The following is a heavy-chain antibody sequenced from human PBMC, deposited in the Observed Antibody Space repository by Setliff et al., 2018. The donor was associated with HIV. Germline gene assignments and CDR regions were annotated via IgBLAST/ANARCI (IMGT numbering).Heavy chain of an antibody. D-gene: IGHD3-3*01. CDR3: ARAKTIGVSAVFFDP. V-gene: IGHV4-4*08. CDR2: SSTSGCT. Sequence: SETLSLTCSVSGGSIGGNAWSWIRQPPGKGLEWIGYSSTSGCTNCNPSLESRVTISMVPSKNQFSLDLSSVTAADTAKYYCARAKTIGVSAVFFDPWGQGRPVTVSS. J-gene: IGHJ5*02. CDR1: GGSIGGNA.